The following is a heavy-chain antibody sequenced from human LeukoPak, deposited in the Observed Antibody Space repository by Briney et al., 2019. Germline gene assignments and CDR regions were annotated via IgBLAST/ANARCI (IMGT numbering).Heavy chain of an antibody. Sequence: PGRSLRLSCAASGFTFDSYAIHWVRQAPGKGLEWVALISYDGSNRYYVESVKGRFTISRDNSKNTLYLQMNSLRTEDTAVYYCARKNYGGKNYFDYWGQGTQVTVSS. CDR2: ISYDGSNR. CDR3: ARKNYGGKNYFDY. D-gene: IGHD3-10*01. V-gene: IGHV3-30-3*01. CDR1: GFTFDSYA. J-gene: IGHJ4*02.